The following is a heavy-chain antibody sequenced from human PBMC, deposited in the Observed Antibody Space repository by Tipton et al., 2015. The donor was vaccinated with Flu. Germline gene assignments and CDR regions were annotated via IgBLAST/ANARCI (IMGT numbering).Heavy chain of an antibody. Sequence: QLVQSGGGVVQPGRSLRLSCAASGFTFSSYGMHWVRQAPGKGLEWVAFIRYDGSNKYYADSVKGRFTISRDNSKNTLYLQMNSLRAEDTAVYYCAKVPLVGATKVDAFDIWGQGTMVTVSS. CDR3: AKVPLVGATKVDAFDI. V-gene: IGHV3-30*02. J-gene: IGHJ3*02. CDR1: GFTFSSYG. CDR2: IRYDGSNK. D-gene: IGHD1-26*01.